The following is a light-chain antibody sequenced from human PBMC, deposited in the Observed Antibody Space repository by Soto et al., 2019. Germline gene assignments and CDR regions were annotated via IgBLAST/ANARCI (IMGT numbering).Light chain of an antibody. Sequence: DLQMTQSPSSLSASVGDRVTITCRASQSISTYLNWYQQKPGKAPKLLIYAASSLQSGVPLRFSVSGSGTDFILTISSLQPEDFATYYCQQSYSTPPTFGGGTKVEIK. CDR3: QQSYSTPPT. J-gene: IGKJ4*01. CDR1: QSISTY. CDR2: AAS. V-gene: IGKV1-39*01.